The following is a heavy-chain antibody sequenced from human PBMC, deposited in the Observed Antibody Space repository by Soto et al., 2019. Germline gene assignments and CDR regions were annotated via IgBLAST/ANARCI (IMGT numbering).Heavy chain of an antibody. CDR3: ARTYSSSSHDY. CDR1: GGSISSGGYY. J-gene: IGHJ4*02. Sequence: SETLSLTCTVSGGSISSGGYYWSWIRQHPGKGLEWIGYIYYSGSTYYNPSLKSRVTISVDTSKNQFSLKLSSVTAADTAVYYCARTYSSSSHDYWGQGTLVTVSS. V-gene: IGHV4-31*03. CDR2: IYYSGST. D-gene: IGHD6-6*01.